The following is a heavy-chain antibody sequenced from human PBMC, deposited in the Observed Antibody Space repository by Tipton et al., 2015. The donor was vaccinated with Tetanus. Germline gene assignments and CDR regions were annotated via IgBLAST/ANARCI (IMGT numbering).Heavy chain of an antibody. CDR2: IYYSGST. D-gene: IGHD3-16*01. CDR3: ARDHGITWGGMGYYYGMDV. V-gene: IGHV4-31*03. CDR1: GGSISGSGYF. Sequence: GLVKPSQTLSLTCTVSGGSISGSGYFWNWIRQHPGKGLEWIGYIYYSGSTYYNPSLKSRVTISVDTSKNQFSLKLNSVTAADTAVYYCARDHGITWGGMGYYYGMDVWGQGTTVTVSS. J-gene: IGHJ6*02.